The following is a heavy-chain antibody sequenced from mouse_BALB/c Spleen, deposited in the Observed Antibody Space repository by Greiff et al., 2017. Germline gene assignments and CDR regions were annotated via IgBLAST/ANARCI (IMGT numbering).Heavy chain of an antibody. CDR2: IWAGGST. J-gene: IGHJ4*01. Sequence: VKLQESGPGLVAPSQSLSITCTVSGFSLTSYGVHWVRQPPGKGLEWLGVIWAGGSTNYNSALMSRLSISKDNSKSQVFLKMNSLQTDDTAMYYCAREGDYGYYYAMDYWGQGTSVTVSS. V-gene: IGHV2-9*02. CDR1: GFSLTSYG. CDR3: AREGDYGYYYAMDY. D-gene: IGHD2-4*01.